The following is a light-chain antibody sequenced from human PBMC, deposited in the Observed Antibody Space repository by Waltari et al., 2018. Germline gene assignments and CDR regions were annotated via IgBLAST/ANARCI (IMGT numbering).Light chain of an antibody. CDR2: ANT. J-gene: IGLJ3*02. Sequence: QSVLTQPPSVSGAPGPRVTVSCTGRTSNTGAGCDVQWYQQFPGRAPKLVIYANTYRPSGVPDRFSATKSGSSASLAITGLQAEDEADYYCQSYDKILSAWVFGGGTKLTVL. CDR3: QSYDKILSAWV. CDR1: TSNTGAGCD. V-gene: IGLV1-40*01.